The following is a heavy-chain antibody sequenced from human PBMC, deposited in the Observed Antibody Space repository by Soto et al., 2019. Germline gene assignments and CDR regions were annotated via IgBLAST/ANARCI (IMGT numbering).Heavy chain of an antibody. CDR1: GFTFSGYA. D-gene: IGHD3-3*01. J-gene: IGHJ4*02. Sequence: GGSLRLSCAASGFTFSGYAMSWVRQAPGKGLEWVSAISGSGGSTYYADPVKGRFTISRGNSKNTLYLQMNSLRAEDTAVYYCAKFCRQGDFWSGYYDYWGQGTLVTVSS. V-gene: IGHV3-23*01. CDR2: ISGSGGST. CDR3: AKFCRQGDFWSGYYDY.